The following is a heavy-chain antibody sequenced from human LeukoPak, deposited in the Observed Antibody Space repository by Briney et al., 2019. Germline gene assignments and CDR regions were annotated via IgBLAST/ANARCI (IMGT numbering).Heavy chain of an antibody. CDR1: GFTFISYE. CDR3: ARGLYSGSRGSFDY. J-gene: IGHJ4*02. CDR2: ISSSNRTI. D-gene: IGHD1-26*01. Sequence: GGSLRLSCAASGFTFISYEMNWVRQAPGKGLEWVSCISSSNRTIYYADSVRGRFTISRDNAKNSLYLQMNSLRAEDTAIDFCARGLYSGSRGSFDYWGQGTLVTVSS. V-gene: IGHV3-48*03.